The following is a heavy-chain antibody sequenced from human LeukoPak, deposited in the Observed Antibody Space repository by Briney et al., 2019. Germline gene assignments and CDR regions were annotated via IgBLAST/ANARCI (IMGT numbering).Heavy chain of an antibody. CDR1: GFTFSNYG. Sequence: GGSLRLSCAASGFTFSNYGMHWVRQAPGKGLEWVAVISYDGSNKYYADSVKGRFTISRDHSKNTLYLQMNSLRAEDTAVYYCAKEGEMGYCSSTSCYQHYFDYWGQGTLVTVSS. D-gene: IGHD2-2*01. CDR3: AKEGEMGYCSSTSCYQHYFDY. V-gene: IGHV3-30*18. CDR2: ISYDGSNK. J-gene: IGHJ4*02.